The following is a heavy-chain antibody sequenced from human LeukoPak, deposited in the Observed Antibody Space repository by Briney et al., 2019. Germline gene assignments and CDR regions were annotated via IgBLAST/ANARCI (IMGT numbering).Heavy chain of an antibody. CDR2: ISGSGGST. D-gene: IGHD3-10*01. CDR3: AKDYGTDDSGRRGYLDN. J-gene: IGHJ4*02. Sequence: GGSLRLSCAASGFTFSSYAMNWVRQAPGKGLEWVSSISGSGGSTYYADSVKGWFTISRDDSKNTLFLQMNSLRVEDTAVYYCAKDYGTDDSGRRGYLDNWGQGALVTVSS. V-gene: IGHV3-23*01. CDR1: GFTFSSYA.